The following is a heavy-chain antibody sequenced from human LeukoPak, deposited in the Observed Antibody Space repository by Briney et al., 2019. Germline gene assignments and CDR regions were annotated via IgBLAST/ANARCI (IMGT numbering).Heavy chain of an antibody. J-gene: IGHJ6*03. CDR1: EFTFSTYS. D-gene: IGHD2-15*01. CDR3: ARGYTWSSYSNYYYYMDV. CDR2: ITSSGSTA. V-gene: IGHV3-48*01. Sequence: GGSLRLSCAASEFTFSTYSMNWVRQAPGQGLEWLSHITSSGSTASYAASVKGRFTISRDNANNSVSLQMNSLRADDSAVYYCARGYTWSSYSNYYYYMDVWGKGPTVTVSS.